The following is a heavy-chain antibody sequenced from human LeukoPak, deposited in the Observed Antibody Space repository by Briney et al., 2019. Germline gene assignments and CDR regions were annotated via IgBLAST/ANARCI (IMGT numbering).Heavy chain of an antibody. CDR2: ITASDYTT. CDR3: ARDPNGDYIGAFDN. Sequence: GGSLRLSCGAPGFSFSSYEMNWVRQAPGKGLEWVSSITASDYTTYADSVKGRFTISRDNSKNTLYLQMDSLRGDDTALYHCARDPNGDYIGAFDNWGQGTMVTVSS. D-gene: IGHD4-17*01. V-gene: IGHV3-23*01. J-gene: IGHJ3*02. CDR1: GFSFSSYE.